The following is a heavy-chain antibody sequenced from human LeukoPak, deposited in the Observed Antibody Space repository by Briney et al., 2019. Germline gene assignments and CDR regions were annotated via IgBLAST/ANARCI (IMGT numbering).Heavy chain of an antibody. CDR2: IYYSGST. V-gene: IGHV4-61*01. D-gene: IGHD3-22*01. Sequence: PSETLSLTCTVSGGSVSSGSYYWSWIRQPPGKGLEWIGYIYYSGSTNYNPSLKSRVTISVDTSKNQFSLKLSSVTAADTAVYYCARERSYDSRGYYYGGFDYWGQGTLVTVSS. CDR1: GGSVSSGSYY. J-gene: IGHJ4*02. CDR3: ARERSYDSRGYYYGGFDY.